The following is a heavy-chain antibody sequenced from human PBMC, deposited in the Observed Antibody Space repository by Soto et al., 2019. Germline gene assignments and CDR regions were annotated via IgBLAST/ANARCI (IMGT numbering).Heavy chain of an antibody. J-gene: IGHJ4*02. Sequence: QLQLQESGPGLVKPSETLSLTCTVSGGSISSSSYYWGWIRQPPGKGLEWIGSIYYSGSTYYNPSLKSRVTISVDTSKNQFSLKLSSVTAADTAVYYCARLDIVVVPAASADYWGQGTLVTVSS. CDR3: ARLDIVVVPAASADY. CDR2: IYYSGST. CDR1: GGSISSSSYY. V-gene: IGHV4-39*01. D-gene: IGHD2-2*01.